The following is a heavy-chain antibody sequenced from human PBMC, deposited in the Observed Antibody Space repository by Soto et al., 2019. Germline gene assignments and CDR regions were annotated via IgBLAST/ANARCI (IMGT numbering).Heavy chain of an antibody. CDR2: ISRSGGST. V-gene: IGHV3-23*01. Sequence: GGSLRLSCAASGFTFSRYWMSWVRQAPGKGLEWVANISRSGGSTYYVDSVRGRFTISRDNSKNTLYLQMNSLRAEDTAVYYCAKDRKGDYGSGSYPTHFDYWGQGTLVTVSS. J-gene: IGHJ4*02. D-gene: IGHD3-10*01. CDR3: AKDRKGDYGSGSYPTHFDY. CDR1: GFTFSRYW.